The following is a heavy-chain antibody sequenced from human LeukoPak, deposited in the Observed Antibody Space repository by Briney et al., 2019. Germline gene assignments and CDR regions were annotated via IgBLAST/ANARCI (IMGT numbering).Heavy chain of an antibody. CDR1: GGTFSSYA. CDR2: INPNSGGT. D-gene: IGHD2-2*02. Sequence: GASVKVSCKASGGTFSSYAISWVRQAPGQGLEWMGWINPNSGGTNYAQKFQGRVTMTRDTSISTAYMELSRLRSDDTAVYYCARVSLRYCSSTSCYMGAFDIWGQGTMVTVSS. J-gene: IGHJ3*02. CDR3: ARVSLRYCSSTSCYMGAFDI. V-gene: IGHV1-2*02.